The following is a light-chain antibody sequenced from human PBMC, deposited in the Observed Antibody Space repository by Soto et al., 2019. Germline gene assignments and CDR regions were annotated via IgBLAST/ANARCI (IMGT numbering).Light chain of an antibody. V-gene: IGKV3-20*01. CDR3: QQYGSSPLT. CDR2: GAS. J-gene: IGKJ1*01. Sequence: EIVLTQSPGTLSLSPGERATLSCRASQSVSSSYLAWYQQKPGQAPRLLIYGASSRATGIPDRFSGSGSGTDFTLTSSRLEPEDFAVYYWQQYGSSPLTFGQGTQVEIK. CDR1: QSVSSSY.